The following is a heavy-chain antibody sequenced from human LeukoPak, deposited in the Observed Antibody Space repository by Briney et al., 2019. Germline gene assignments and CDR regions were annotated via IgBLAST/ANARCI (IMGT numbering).Heavy chain of an antibody. J-gene: IGHJ4*02. CDR3: ARLAAAGYFDY. CDR2: IYYSGST. D-gene: IGHD6-13*01. CDR1: GGSISSYY. V-gene: IGHV4-39*01. Sequence: SETLSLTCTVSGGSISSYYWSWIRQPPGKGLEWIGSIYYSGSTYYNPSLKSRVTISVDTSKNQFSLKLSSVTAADTAVYYCARLAAAGYFDYWGQGTLVTVS.